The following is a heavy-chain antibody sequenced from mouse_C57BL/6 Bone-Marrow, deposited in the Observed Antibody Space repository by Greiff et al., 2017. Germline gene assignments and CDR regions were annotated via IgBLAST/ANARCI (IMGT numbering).Heavy chain of an antibody. V-gene: IGHV5-6*01. Sequence: EVKLVESGGDLVKPGGSLKLSCAASGFTFSSYGMSWVRQTPDKRLEWVATISSGGSYTYYPDSVKGRYTISRDNAKNTLYLQMRRLKSEDTAMYYCARGGGYYDFSYYAMDYWGQGTSVTVSS. CDR2: ISSGGSYT. D-gene: IGHD2-3*01. CDR3: ARGGGYYDFSYYAMDY. J-gene: IGHJ4*01. CDR1: GFTFSSYG.